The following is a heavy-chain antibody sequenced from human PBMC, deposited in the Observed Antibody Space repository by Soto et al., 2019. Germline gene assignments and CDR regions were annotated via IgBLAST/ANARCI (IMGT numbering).Heavy chain of an antibody. CDR1: GFTFSIYA. V-gene: IGHV3-23*01. CDR2: IGAGSDGI. CDR3: AKYSTSGPSRFFDL. Sequence: GGSLRLSCAASGFTFSIYAVAWIRQTPGKGLEWVSVIGAGSDGIQYVDSVKGRFSISRDNSKNTLYQHMNSLRAEDTAIYYCAKYSTSGPSRFFDLWGQGTLVTVSS. D-gene: IGHD5-12*01. J-gene: IGHJ4*02.